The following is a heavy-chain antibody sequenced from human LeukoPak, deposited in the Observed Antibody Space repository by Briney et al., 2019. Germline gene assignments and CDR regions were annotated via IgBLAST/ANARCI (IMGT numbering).Heavy chain of an antibody. CDR2: ISTTGSTI. CDR1: GFSFISYE. V-gene: IGHV3-48*03. D-gene: IGHD3-9*01. Sequence: GGSLRLSCATSGFSFISYEMNWARQAPGKGLEWVSYISTTGSTIYYADSVKGRFTISRDNAKNSLYLQMNSLRAEDTAVYYCARADTTYDILTGYYSAYFDYWGQGTLVTVSS. CDR3: ARADTTYDILTGYYSAYFDY. J-gene: IGHJ4*02.